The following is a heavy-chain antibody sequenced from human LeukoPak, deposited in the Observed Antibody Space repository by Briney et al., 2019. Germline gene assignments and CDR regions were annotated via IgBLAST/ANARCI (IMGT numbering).Heavy chain of an antibody. CDR1: GGSISSYY. Sequence: SETLSLTCTVSGGSISSYYWSWIRQPPGKGLEWIGYIYYSGSTNYNPSLKSRVTISVDTSKNQFSLKLSSVTAADTAVYYCARTRGKLNWFDPWGQGTLVTVSS. CDR2: IYYSGST. D-gene: IGHD3-10*01. V-gene: IGHV4-59*01. J-gene: IGHJ5*02. CDR3: ARTRGKLNWFDP.